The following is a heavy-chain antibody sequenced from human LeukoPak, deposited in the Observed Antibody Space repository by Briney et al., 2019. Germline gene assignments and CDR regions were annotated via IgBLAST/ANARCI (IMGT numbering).Heavy chain of an antibody. CDR3: ARGPYYDFWSGQKYYYYYMDV. CDR1: GFTFSSYG. V-gene: IGHV3-48*01. D-gene: IGHD3-3*01. J-gene: IGHJ6*03. Sequence: GGSLRLSCAASGFTFSSYGMHWVRQAPGKGLEWVSYISSSSSTIYYADSVKGRFTISRDNAKNSLYLQMNSLRAEDTAVYYCARGPYYDFWSGQKYYYYYMDVWGKGTTVTVSS. CDR2: ISSSSSTI.